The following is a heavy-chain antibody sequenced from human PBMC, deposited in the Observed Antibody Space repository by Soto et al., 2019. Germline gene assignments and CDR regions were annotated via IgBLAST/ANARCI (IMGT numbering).Heavy chain of an antibody. V-gene: IGHV4-39*01. J-gene: IGHJ4*02. D-gene: IGHD3-10*01. CDR3: ARLRQSSGSYMKY. CDR2: IFYSGST. CDR1: SGSISSTIYS. Sequence: SETLSLTCTVSSGSISSTIYSWDWIRQPPGKGLEWIGSIFYSGSTYYNPSLKSRVTISVDTSKNQFSLTLTSVTAADTAVYYCARLRQSSGSYMKYWGQGTLVTVS.